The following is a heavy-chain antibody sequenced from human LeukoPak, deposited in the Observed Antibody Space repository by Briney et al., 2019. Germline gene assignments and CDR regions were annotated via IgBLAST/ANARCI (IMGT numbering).Heavy chain of an antibody. D-gene: IGHD4-17*01. Sequence: GGSLRLSCAASGFSLSSFAMTWVRQAPGKGLEWVSSITGGHYPTYNTDSVKGRFTISRDNSKNTLYLQMNSLRADDTAVYYCTKDPNGDYVGAFEPWGQGTLVTVSS. CDR3: TKDPNGDYVGAFEP. CDR2: ITGGHYPT. J-gene: IGHJ5*02. V-gene: IGHV3-23*01. CDR1: GFSLSSFA.